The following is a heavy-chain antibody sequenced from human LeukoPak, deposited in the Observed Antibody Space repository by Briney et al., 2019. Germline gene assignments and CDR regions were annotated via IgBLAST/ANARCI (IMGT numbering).Heavy chain of an antibody. Sequence: GGSLRLSCAASGFTFSSYAMNWVRQAVGKGLEWVSYISASSSSIYYADSVKGRFTISRDNAKNSLYLQMNSLRDEDTAVYYCARRAAGRPGPDYFQHRGPGNLVTVSS. CDR3: ARRAAGRPGPDYFQH. V-gene: IGHV3-48*02. CDR1: GFTFSSYA. J-gene: IGHJ1*01. CDR2: ISASSSSI. D-gene: IGHD3-10*01.